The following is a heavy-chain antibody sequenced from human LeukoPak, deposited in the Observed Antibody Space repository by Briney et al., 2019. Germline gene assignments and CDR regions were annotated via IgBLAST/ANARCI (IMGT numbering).Heavy chain of an antibody. CDR3: AKEREVPAGSPSYEGMDV. CDR2: ISYDGNKK. CDR1: GFTFSSYG. D-gene: IGHD2-2*01. Sequence: GGSLRLSCAASGFTFSSYGMHWVRQAPGKGLEWVAVISYDGNKKYFADSVKGRFTISRDNSKNTLYLQMNSLRTEDTAVYFCAKEREVPAGSPSYEGMDVWGQGTTVTVSS. V-gene: IGHV3-30*18. J-gene: IGHJ6*02.